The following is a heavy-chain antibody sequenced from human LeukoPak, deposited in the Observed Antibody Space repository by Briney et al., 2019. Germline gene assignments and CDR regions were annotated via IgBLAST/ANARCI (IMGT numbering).Heavy chain of an antibody. Sequence: NSSETLSLTCTVSGGSISSSSYYWGWIRQPPGKGLEWIGSIYYSGSTYYNPSLKSRVTISVDTSKNQFSLKLSSVTAADTAVYYCARYNWNYASPWFDPWGQGTLVTVSS. J-gene: IGHJ5*02. CDR2: IYYSGST. D-gene: IGHD1-7*01. CDR1: GGSISSSSYY. CDR3: ARYNWNYASPWFDP. V-gene: IGHV4-39*01.